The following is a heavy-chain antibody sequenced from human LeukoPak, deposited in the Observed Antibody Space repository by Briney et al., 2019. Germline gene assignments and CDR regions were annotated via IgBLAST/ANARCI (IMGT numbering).Heavy chain of an antibody. Sequence: GGSLRLSCAASGFTFSSFAMNWVRQAPGKGLEWVSTMSGDATSTYYADSVKGRFTISRDNSKNTLYLQMNSLRAEDTAVYYCAKEIDTLGTNAFDIWGQGTIVTVSS. J-gene: IGHJ3*02. CDR3: AKEIDTLGTNAFDI. CDR1: GFTFSSFA. D-gene: IGHD2-15*01. V-gene: IGHV3-23*01. CDR2: MSGDATST.